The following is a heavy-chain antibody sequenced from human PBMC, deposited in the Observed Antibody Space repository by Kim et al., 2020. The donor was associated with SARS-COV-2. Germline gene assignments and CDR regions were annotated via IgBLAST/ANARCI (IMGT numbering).Heavy chain of an antibody. D-gene: IGHD1-26*01. CDR3: ARRGRSYLADYYYHMDV. J-gene: IGHJ6*02. V-gene: IGHV1-2*02. CDR1: GYTFTGYF. Sequence: ASVKVSCKAYGYTFTGYFMHWVRQAPGQGLEWMGWVNPNSGDTNYAQKFQARVTMSRDTSLRTVYMELSSLTSDDTAVYYCARRGRSYLADYYYHMDVWGQGTTVTVSS. CDR2: VNPNSGDT.